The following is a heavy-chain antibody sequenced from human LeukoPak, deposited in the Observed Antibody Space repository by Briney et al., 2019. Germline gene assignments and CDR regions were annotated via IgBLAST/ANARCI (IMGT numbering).Heavy chain of an antibody. CDR1: GGSISSYY. CDR2: IYYTGTT. V-gene: IGHV4-59*08. D-gene: IGHD2/OR15-2a*01. CDR3: ARRDNSKVFDY. Sequence: SETLSLTCTVSGGSISSYYWSWIRQPPGKGLEWIGYIYYTGTTNYNPSLKSRVTISLDTSKNQFSLKLTSVTAADTAVYYCARRDNSKVFDYWGQGTLVTVSS. J-gene: IGHJ4*02.